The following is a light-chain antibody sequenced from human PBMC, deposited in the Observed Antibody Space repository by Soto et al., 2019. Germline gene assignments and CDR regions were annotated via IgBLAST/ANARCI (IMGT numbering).Light chain of an antibody. V-gene: IGLV2-14*03. CDR1: SSDVGTYNY. J-gene: IGLJ1*01. Sequence: QSALTQPASVSGSPGQSVTISCTGTSSDVGTYNYVSWCQQHPGKAPKLMIYEVSHRPSGVSSRFSGSKSGNTASLTISGLRTEDEADYYCSSYTSNATDVFGAGTKLTVL. CDR3: SSYTSNATDV. CDR2: EVS.